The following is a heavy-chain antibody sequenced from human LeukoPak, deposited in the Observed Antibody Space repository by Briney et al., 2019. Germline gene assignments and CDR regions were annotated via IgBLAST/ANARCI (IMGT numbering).Heavy chain of an antibody. D-gene: IGHD3-10*01. Sequence: ASVKVSCKASGYTFTSYYIHWVRQAPGQGLEWMGLINPSGGSTNYAQKFQGRVTMTRDTSTSTVYMELRSLRSDDTAVYYCARQMVRGVIKYYYYYMDVWGKGTTVTISS. V-gene: IGHV1-46*01. CDR1: GYTFTSYY. J-gene: IGHJ6*03. CDR3: ARQMVRGVIKYYYYYMDV. CDR2: INPSGGST.